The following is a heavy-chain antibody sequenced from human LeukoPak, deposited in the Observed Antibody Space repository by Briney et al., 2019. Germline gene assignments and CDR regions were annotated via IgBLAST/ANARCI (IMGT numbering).Heavy chain of an antibody. D-gene: IGHD3-22*01. Sequence: GGSLRLSCAAPGFTFSSYAMNWVRQAPGKGLEWVSAISGSGGSTYYADSVKGRFTISRDNSKNTLYLQMNSLRAEDTAVYYCANDHRLYYYDSSGYYGVNFDYWGQGTLVTVSS. V-gene: IGHV3-23*01. CDR1: GFTFSSYA. CDR2: ISGSGGST. J-gene: IGHJ4*02. CDR3: ANDHRLYYYDSSGYYGVNFDY.